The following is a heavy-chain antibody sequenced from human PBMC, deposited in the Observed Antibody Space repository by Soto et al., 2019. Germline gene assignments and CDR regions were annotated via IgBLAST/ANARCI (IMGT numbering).Heavy chain of an antibody. Sequence: VQLVESGGGLVKPGGSLRLSCAASGFTFSSYSMNWVRQAPGKGLEWVSSISSSSSYIYYADSVKGRFTISRDNAKNSLYLQMNSLRAEDTAVYYCARDRGIAGGDDYWGQGTLVTVSS. D-gene: IGHD6-13*01. V-gene: IGHV3-21*01. J-gene: IGHJ4*02. CDR2: ISSSSSYI. CDR3: ARDRGIAGGDDY. CDR1: GFTFSSYS.